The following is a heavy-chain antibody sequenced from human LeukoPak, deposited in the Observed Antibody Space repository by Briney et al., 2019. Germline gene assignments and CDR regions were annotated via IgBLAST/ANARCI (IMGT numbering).Heavy chain of an antibody. CDR2: INPNSGGT. D-gene: IGHD3-10*01. V-gene: IGHV1-2*02. CDR3: ANGPASGDS. J-gene: IGHJ5*01. Sequence: KISCKASGYPFTGYYMHGVRQAPGQGLEWMGWINPNSGGTNYAQKFQGRVTMTRDTSISTAYMELSSLRSEDTAVYYCANGPASGDSWGQGTLVTVSS. CDR1: GYPFTGYY.